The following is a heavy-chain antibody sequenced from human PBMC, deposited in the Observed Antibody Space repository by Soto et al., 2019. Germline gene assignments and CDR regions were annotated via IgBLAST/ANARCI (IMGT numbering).Heavy chain of an antibody. D-gene: IGHD1-26*01. Sequence: GGSLRLSCATSGFTFSKAWVGWVRQAPGKGLEWVGRIMSKTDGGTTDYAAPVKGRFTISRDDSKSTLYLQMNSLKTEDTAFYYCTTDSGMSPYSFDYWGQGTLVTAPQ. J-gene: IGHJ4*02. V-gene: IGHV3-15*01. CDR3: TTDSGMSPYSFDY. CDR1: GFTFSKAW. CDR2: IMSKTDGGTT.